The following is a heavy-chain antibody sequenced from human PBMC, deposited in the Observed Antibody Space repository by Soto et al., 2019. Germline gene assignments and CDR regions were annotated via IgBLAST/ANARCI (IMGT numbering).Heavy chain of an antibody. J-gene: IGHJ6*02. D-gene: IGHD3-3*01. V-gene: IGHV3-11*01. Sequence: PGGSLRLSCAASGFTFSDYYMSWIRQAPGKGLGWVSYISSSGSTIYYADSVKGRFTISRDNAKNSLYLQMNSLRAEDTAVYYCASHESDFWSGYSYDYYYYGMDVWGQGTTVTVSS. CDR1: GFTFSDYY. CDR3: ASHESDFWSGYSYDYYYYGMDV. CDR2: ISSSGSTI.